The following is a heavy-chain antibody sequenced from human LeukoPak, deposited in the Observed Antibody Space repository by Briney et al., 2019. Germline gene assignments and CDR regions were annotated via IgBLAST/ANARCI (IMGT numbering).Heavy chain of an antibody. Sequence: GASVKVSCKASGYTFTNYGLSWVRQAPGQGLEWMGWISGYNGNATYTQKLQGRVIMTTDTSTTTAYMDLRGLRSDYTAVYYCARDAGYCSSETFYDDAFDIWGQGTMVTVSS. V-gene: IGHV1-18*01. CDR3: ARDAGYCSSETFYDDAFDI. CDR2: ISGYNGNA. CDR1: GYTFTNYG. J-gene: IGHJ3*02. D-gene: IGHD2-2*01.